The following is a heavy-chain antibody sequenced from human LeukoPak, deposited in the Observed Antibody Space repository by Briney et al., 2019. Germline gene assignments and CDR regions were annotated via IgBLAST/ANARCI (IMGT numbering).Heavy chain of an antibody. CDR3: ARHQLGRRNLFDY. V-gene: IGHV4-39*01. Sequence: PSETLSLTCTVSGGSINTASYYWGWIRQSPEKGLAWIGSIYSNGKTYYNPSLKSRVTISVDTSKNQFSLHLDSMTVADTALYYCARHQLGRRNLFDYWGHGSLVTVPS. CDR2: IYSNGKT. CDR1: GGSINTASYY. D-gene: IGHD1-1*01. J-gene: IGHJ4*01.